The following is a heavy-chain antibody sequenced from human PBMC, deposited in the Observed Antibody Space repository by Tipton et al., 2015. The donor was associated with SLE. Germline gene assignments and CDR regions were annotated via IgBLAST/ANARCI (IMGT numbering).Heavy chain of an antibody. Sequence: SLRLSCAASGFTYSGYAMHWVRQAPGKGLEWVAFIRADGSNKDYADSVKGQFTISRDNSKNTLYLQMNRLRVEDTAVYYCAGGTGAYFDHWGQGTLVTVSS. V-gene: IGHV3-30*02. D-gene: IGHD3-16*01. CDR3: AGGTGAYFDH. J-gene: IGHJ4*02. CDR1: GFTYSGYA. CDR2: IRADGSNK.